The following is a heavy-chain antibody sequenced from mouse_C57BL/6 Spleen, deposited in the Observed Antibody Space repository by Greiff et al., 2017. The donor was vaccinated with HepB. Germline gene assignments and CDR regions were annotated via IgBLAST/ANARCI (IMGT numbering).Heavy chain of an antibody. CDR2: IYPRSGNT. CDR1: GYTFTSYG. J-gene: IGHJ3*01. V-gene: IGHV1-81*01. CDR3: ARSRGSSGAFAY. D-gene: IGHD3-2*02. Sequence: QVQLQQSGAELVRPGASVKLSCKASGYTFTSYGISWVKQRTGQGLEWIGQIYPRSGNTYYNEKFKGKATLTADKSSSTAYMELRSLTSEDSAVYVCARSRGSSGAFAYWGQGTLVTVSA.